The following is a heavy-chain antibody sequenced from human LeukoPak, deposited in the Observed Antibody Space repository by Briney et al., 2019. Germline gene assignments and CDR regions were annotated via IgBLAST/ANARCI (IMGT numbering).Heavy chain of an antibody. CDR2: ISDSGGRT. V-gene: IGHV3-23*01. Sequence: GGSLRLSCAVSGITLSNYGMSWVRQAPGKGLEWVAGISDSGGRTNYADSVTARFTISRDNAKNSLSLQMNSLRAEDTAVYYCVRDGGVSGYDLLDYWGQGTLVTVSS. CDR1: GITLSNYG. J-gene: IGHJ4*02. D-gene: IGHD5-12*01. CDR3: VRDGGVSGYDLLDY.